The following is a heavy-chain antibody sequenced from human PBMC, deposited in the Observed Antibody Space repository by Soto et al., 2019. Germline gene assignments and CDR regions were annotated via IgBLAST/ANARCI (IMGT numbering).Heavy chain of an antibody. J-gene: IGHJ4*02. CDR2: VNSDGHDT. CDR3: ARGRENYSYFDY. V-gene: IGHV3-74*01. D-gene: IGHD1-26*01. Sequence: GGSLRLSYEASGFTFSTYWMHWVRQTPGKGLVWVSRVNSDGHDTVYADSVKGRFTLSRDNAKNTVFLQMSSLRAEDTAVYYCARGRENYSYFDYWGQGIVVTVSS. CDR1: GFTFSTYW.